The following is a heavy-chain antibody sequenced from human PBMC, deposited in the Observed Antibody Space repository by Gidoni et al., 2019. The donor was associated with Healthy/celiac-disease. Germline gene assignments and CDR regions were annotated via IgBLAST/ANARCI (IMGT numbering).Heavy chain of an antibody. CDR3: AKERLPLPDY. V-gene: IGHV3-30*18. J-gene: IGHJ4*02. D-gene: IGHD6-25*01. Sequence: QVQLVESGGGVVQPGRSLRLSCAASGFTFSTYDMHWVRQAPAKGLEWVEVISYDGSNEYYADSVKGRFTISRDNPKNTLYLQMNSLRAEDTAVYYCAKERLPLPDYWGQGTLVTVSS. CDR2: ISYDGSNE. CDR1: GFTFSTYD.